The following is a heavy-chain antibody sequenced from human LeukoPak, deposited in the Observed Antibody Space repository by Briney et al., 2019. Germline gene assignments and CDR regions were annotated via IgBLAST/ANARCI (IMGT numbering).Heavy chain of an antibody. CDR2: IYHSGSV. CDR1: GGSLNGYY. J-gene: IGHJ6*03. CDR3: ARHPRIGVPPFYYYYMDV. D-gene: IGHD6-6*01. V-gene: IGHV4-59*08. Sequence: SETLSLTCTVSGGSLNGYYWSWIRQPLGKGLEWIGFIYHSGSVNHNPSLKSRATISVDTSKNQVSLKLTSVTAADTAVYYCARHPRIGVPPFYYYYMDVWGKGTTVTVSS.